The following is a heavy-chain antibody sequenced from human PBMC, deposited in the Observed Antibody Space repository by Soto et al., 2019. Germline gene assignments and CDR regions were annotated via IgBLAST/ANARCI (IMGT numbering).Heavy chain of an antibody. J-gene: IGHJ6*02. D-gene: IGHD6-13*01. CDR2: IYYSGST. CDR1: GGSISSGDYY. CDR3: ASLAAAADYYYYGMDV. Sequence: PSETLSLTCTVSGGSISSGDYYWSWIRQPPGKGLEWIGYIYYSGSTYYNPSLKSRVTISVDTSKNQFSLKLSSVTAADTAVYYCASLAAAADYYYYGMDVWGQGTTVTVSS. V-gene: IGHV4-30-4*01.